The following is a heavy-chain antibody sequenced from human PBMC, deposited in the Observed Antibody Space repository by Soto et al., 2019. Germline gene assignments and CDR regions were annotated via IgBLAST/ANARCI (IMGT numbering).Heavy chain of an antibody. J-gene: IGHJ3*02. Sequence: EVQLVESGGGLVQPGRSLRLSCAASGFTFDDYAMHWVRQAPGKGLEWVSGISWNSDNIGYADSVKGRFTISRDNVKNSLYLQMNSLRADDTALYYCEKVLYSNYGDAFDIWGQGTMVTVSS. CDR2: ISWNSDNI. CDR1: GFTFDDYA. CDR3: EKVLYSNYGDAFDI. D-gene: IGHD4-4*01. V-gene: IGHV3-9*01.